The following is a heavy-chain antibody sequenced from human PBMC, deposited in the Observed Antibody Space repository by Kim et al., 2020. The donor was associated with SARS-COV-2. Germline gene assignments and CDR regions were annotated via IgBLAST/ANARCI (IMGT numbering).Heavy chain of an antibody. CDR1: GFTFSEFY. J-gene: IGHJ6*02. Sequence: GGSLRLSCAASGFTFSEFYMGWIRQAPGKGLEWVSSISSSSSYIYYADSVKGRFTISRDNAKNSLYLQMNSLRAEDTAVYYCARDNQVYYYYGMDVWGQGTTVTVSS. V-gene: IGHV3-11*06. CDR3: ARDNQVYYYYGMDV. CDR2: ISSSSSYI.